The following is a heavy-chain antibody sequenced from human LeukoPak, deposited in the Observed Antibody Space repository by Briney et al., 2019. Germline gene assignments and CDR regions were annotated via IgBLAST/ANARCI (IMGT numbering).Heavy chain of an antibody. CDR1: GGTFSSYA. Sequence: SVKVSCKASGGTFSSYAISWVRQAPGQALEWMGGIIPIFVTANYAQKFQGRVTITADESTSTAYMELSSLRSEDTAVYYCARDRDYCSGGSCYPDAFDIWGQGTMVTVSA. CDR2: IIPIFVTA. D-gene: IGHD2-15*01. CDR3: ARDRDYCSGGSCYPDAFDI. V-gene: IGHV1-69*01. J-gene: IGHJ3*02.